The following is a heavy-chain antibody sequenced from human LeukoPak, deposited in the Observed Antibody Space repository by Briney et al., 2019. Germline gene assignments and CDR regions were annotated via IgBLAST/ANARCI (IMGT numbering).Heavy chain of an antibody. V-gene: IGHV3-23*01. Sequence: GGSLRLSCAASGFTFSSYAMSWVRPAPGKGLDWVSSISAGGSGTYYADSVKGRFTISRDNSKDTLYLQMNSLRAEDTAVYYCAKRSVTGTYYLDYWGQGTLVPVSS. D-gene: IGHD6-19*01. J-gene: IGHJ4*02. CDR2: ISAGGSGT. CDR3: AKRSVTGTYYLDY. CDR1: GFTFSSYA.